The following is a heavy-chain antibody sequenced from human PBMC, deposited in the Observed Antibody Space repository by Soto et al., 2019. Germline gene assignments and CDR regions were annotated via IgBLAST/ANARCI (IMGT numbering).Heavy chain of an antibody. V-gene: IGHV2-5*01. CDR3: AKSGSSGWYGWFDP. Sequence: SGPTLVNPTQTLTLTCIFSGFSLRTSGVGVGWIRQPPGKALEWLGFIYWNDDKRYSPSLKSRLTITKDTSKNQVVLTMTNMDPVDTTTYYCAKSGSSGWYGWFDPWGQGTLVTVSS. J-gene: IGHJ5*02. D-gene: IGHD6-19*01. CDR2: IYWNDDK. CDR1: GFSLRTSGVG.